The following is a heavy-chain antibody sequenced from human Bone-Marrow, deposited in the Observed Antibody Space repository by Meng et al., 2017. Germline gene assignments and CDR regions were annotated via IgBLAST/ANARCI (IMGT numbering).Heavy chain of an antibody. CDR3: ARVNRVDTAMVNDY. CDR1: GFTVSSNY. D-gene: IGHD5-18*01. Sequence: GESLKISCAASGFTVSSNYMSWVRQAPGKGLEWVSVIYSGGSTYYADSVKGRFTISRDNAKNSLYLQLNSLRAGDTAVYYCARVNRVDTAMVNDYWGQGTLVTVSS. CDR2: IYSGGST. J-gene: IGHJ4*02. V-gene: IGHV3-66*01.